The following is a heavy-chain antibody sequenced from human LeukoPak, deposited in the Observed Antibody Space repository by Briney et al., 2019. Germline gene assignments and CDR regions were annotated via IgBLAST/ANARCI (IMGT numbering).Heavy chain of an antibody. V-gene: IGHV3-43*01. CDR2: ITWGATDT. CDR1: GFKFPDSA. Sequence: GGSLRLSCSASGFKFPDSAMHWVRQPPGKGLEWITLITWGATDTYYADSVRGRFTVSRDDSSSTLYLQMNSLRSEDTALYFCAKDVSFRRGHNFDASDVWGLGTMVIVSS. D-gene: IGHD5-24*01. J-gene: IGHJ3*01. CDR3: AKDVSFRRGHNFDASDV.